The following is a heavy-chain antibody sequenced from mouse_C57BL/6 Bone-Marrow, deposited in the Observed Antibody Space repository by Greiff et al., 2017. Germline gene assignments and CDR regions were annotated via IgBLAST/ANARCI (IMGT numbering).Heavy chain of an antibody. CDR1: GYTFTSYW. CDR3: ASFYYYGSSPAWFAY. D-gene: IGHD1-1*01. Sequence: QVQLQQPGAELVKPGASVKLSCKASGYTFTSYWMHWVKQRPGRGLEWIGRIDPNSGGTKYNEKFKSKATLTVDKPSSTAYMQLSSLTSEDFAVYDCASFYYYGSSPAWFAYWGQGTLVTVSA. CDR2: IDPNSGGT. V-gene: IGHV1-72*01. J-gene: IGHJ3*01.